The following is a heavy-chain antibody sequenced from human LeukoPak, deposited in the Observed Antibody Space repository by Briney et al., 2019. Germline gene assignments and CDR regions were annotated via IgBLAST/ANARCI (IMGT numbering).Heavy chain of an antibody. D-gene: IGHD3-10*01. CDR2: VRYDGSNK. CDR3: AKTQLYGSGTIDY. J-gene: IGHJ4*02. CDR1: GFTFSSYA. V-gene: IGHV3-30*02. Sequence: PGRSQRLSCAASGFTFSSYAMHWVRQAPGKGLEWVAFVRYDGSNKYYADSVKGRFTISRDNSKNTLYLQMNSLRAEDTAVYYCAKTQLYGSGTIDYWGQGTLVTVSS.